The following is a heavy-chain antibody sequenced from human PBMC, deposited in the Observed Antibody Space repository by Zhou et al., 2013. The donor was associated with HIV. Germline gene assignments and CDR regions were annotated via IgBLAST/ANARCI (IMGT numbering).Heavy chain of an antibody. Sequence: QVQLVQSGAEVKKPGSSVKVSCKAPGGTFSTYAISWVRQAPGQGLEWMGGIIPIFGTSNYAQKFQGRVTITTDESTSTAYMELSSLRSEDTAVYYCARDLLPTTSWTDSYYYGMDVWGQGTTVTVAS. CDR3: ARDLLPTTSWTDSYYYGMDV. V-gene: IGHV1-69*05. CDR1: GGTFSTYA. CDR2: IIPIFGTS. D-gene: IGHD2-2*01. J-gene: IGHJ6*02.